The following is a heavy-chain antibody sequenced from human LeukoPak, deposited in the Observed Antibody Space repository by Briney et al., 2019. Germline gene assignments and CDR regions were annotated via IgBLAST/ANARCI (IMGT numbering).Heavy chain of an antibody. J-gene: IGHJ5*02. Sequence: GGSLRLSCAASGFAFSTAWMTWVRQAPGKGLEWVGQIKTNIDGGTTDYAAPVKGRFIISRDDSKTTLYLQMNSLKTEDTAVYYCTTDLLRYFDWLRFDPWGQGTLVTVSS. CDR3: TTDLLRYFDWLRFDP. D-gene: IGHD3-9*01. CDR1: GFAFSTAW. CDR2: IKTNIDGGTT. V-gene: IGHV3-15*01.